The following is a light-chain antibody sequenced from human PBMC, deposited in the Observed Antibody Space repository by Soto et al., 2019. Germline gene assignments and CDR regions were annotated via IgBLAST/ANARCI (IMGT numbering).Light chain of an antibody. CDR2: GIS. CDR1: QSVSSN. CDR3: QQHNNWPFT. V-gene: IGKV3-15*01. J-gene: IGKJ4*01. Sequence: EIVMTQSPATLSVSPGERATLSCRASQSVSSNLAWYQQKPGQAPRLRMYGISTSATGIPARFSGSGSGTEFTRTISSLQSEEFAIYYGQQHNNWPFTFGGGTKVEIK.